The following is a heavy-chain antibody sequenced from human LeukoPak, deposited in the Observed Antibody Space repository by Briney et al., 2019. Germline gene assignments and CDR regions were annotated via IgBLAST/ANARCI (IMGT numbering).Heavy chain of an antibody. CDR3: TRGVNLYGSGSYYFDN. D-gene: IGHD3-10*01. Sequence: KASETLSLTCTVSGGSISSYYWSWIRQPAGKGLEWIGRIYTSGSTNYNPSLKSRVTMSIDTSKNQFSLNLSSVTAADTAVYYCTRGVNLYGSGSYYFDNWGQGTLVTVSS. CDR2: IYTSGST. V-gene: IGHV4-4*07. J-gene: IGHJ4*02. CDR1: GGSISSYY.